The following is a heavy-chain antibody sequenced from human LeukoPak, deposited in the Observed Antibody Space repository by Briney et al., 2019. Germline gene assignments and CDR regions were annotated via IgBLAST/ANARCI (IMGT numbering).Heavy chain of an antibody. CDR2: INPSGGST. J-gene: IGHJ4*02. V-gene: IGHV1-46*01. CDR3: ARVDNSPTPLQWHFDY. Sequence: ASVKVSCKASGYTFTSYYMHWVRQAPGQGLEWTGIINPSGGSTSYAQKFQGRVTMTRDTSTSTVYMELSSLRSEDTAVYYCARVDNSPTPLQWHFDYWGQGTLVTVSS. D-gene: IGHD5-24*01. CDR1: GYTFTSYY.